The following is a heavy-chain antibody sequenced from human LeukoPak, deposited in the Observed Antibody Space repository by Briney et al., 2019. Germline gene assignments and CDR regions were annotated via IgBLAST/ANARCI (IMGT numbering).Heavy chain of an antibody. V-gene: IGHV3-74*01. J-gene: IGHJ5*02. Sequence: GGSLRLSCAASGFTFSSYWMHWVRQAPGKGLVWVSRINSDGSSTSYADSVKGRFTISRDNAKNTLYLQMNSLRAEDTAVYYCAREPLRSKTIAAAGRWFDPWGQGTLVTVSS. CDR1: GFTFSSYW. CDR3: AREPLRSKTIAAAGRWFDP. D-gene: IGHD6-13*01. CDR2: INSDGSST.